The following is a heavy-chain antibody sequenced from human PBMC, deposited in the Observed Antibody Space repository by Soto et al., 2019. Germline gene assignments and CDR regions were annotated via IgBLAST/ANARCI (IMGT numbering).Heavy chain of an antibody. J-gene: IGHJ4*02. V-gene: IGHV1-18*01. CDR3: ARAMVRGVVDY. D-gene: IGHD3-10*01. CDR2: ISTYNGDT. CDR1: GYTFTSYG. Sequence: QVQLVQSGVEVKEPGASVKVSCKASGYTFTSYGISWVRQAPGQGLEWMGRISTYNGDTNYAQKFQGRVTMTTDTSTSTAYMELRSLRSDDTAVYYCARAMVRGVVDYWGQGXLVXXXS.